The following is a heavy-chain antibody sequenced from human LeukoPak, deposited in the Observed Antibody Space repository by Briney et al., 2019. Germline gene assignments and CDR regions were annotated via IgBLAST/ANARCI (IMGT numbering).Heavy chain of an antibody. D-gene: IGHD5-18*01. J-gene: IGHJ4*02. CDR1: GGTFRSYA. Sequence: SVKDSCKSTGGTFRSYAISWVRQAPGQGLEWMGGIIPIFGTANYAQKFQGRVTITADESTSTAYMQLSSLRSEETAVYYCARGGAYSYGAVDYWGQGTLVTVSS. CDR3: ARGGAYSYGAVDY. V-gene: IGHV1-69*13. CDR2: IIPIFGTA.